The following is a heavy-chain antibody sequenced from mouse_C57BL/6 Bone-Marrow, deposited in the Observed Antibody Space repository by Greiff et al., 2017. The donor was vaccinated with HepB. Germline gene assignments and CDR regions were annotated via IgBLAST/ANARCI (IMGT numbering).Heavy chain of an antibody. V-gene: IGHV14-4*01. J-gene: IGHJ4*01. CDR2: IDPENGDT. D-gene: IGHD2-1*01. Sequence: VQLQQSGAELVRPGASVKLSCTASGFNIKDDYMHWVKQRPEQGLEWIGWIDPENGDTEYASKFQGKATITADTSSNTAYLQLSSLTSEDTAVYDCTSTLLYFWGQGTSLTVSS. CDR3: TSTLLYF. CDR1: GFNIKDDY.